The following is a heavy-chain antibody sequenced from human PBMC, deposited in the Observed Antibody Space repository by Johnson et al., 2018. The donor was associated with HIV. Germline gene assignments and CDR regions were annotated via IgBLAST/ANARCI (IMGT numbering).Heavy chain of an antibody. CDR1: QFIFSNYY. D-gene: IGHD5-24*01. Sequence: QLVESGGGLVQPGGSLRLSCAASQFIFSNYYMNCVRQAPGNGLELVGQLNPNGDSTSLIDSGKDRFNSSRDNSKNTLYLQMNSLRAEDTAVYYCAKWTRDGYNYVHAFDIWGQGTMVTVSS. J-gene: IGHJ3*02. CDR2: LNPNGDST. CDR3: AKWTRDGYNYVHAFDI. V-gene: IGHV3-25*04.